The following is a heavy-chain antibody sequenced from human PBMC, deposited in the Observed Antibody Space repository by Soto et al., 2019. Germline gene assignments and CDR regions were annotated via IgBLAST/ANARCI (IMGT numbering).Heavy chain of an antibody. D-gene: IGHD2-15*01. CDR1: GFTFSTAW. Sequence: GGSLRLSCAASGFTFSTAWMTWVRQAPGKGLEWVGRIKSKTDGGTTDYAAPVKGRFTISRDDSKNTLYLQMNSLKTEDTAVYYCTTGPPRRTRAPVVVVAATQDYWGQGTLVTVSS. CDR3: TTGPPRRTRAPVVVVAATQDY. CDR2: IKSKTDGGTT. V-gene: IGHV3-15*01. J-gene: IGHJ4*02.